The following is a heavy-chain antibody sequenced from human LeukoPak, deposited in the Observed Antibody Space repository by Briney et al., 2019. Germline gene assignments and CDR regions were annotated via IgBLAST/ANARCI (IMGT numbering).Heavy chain of an antibody. V-gene: IGHV1-46*01. CDR2: INPTSGDT. Sequence: ASVKVSCKASGYTFTSYYVHWVRQAPGQGLQWMGIINPTSGDTNYAQKFQGRVTMTRDMSTSTVYMELSSLRSEDTAVYYCARYGFSSVWQGGWHAFDIWGHGTMVIVPS. J-gene: IGHJ3*02. CDR1: GYTFTSYY. D-gene: IGHD6-25*01. CDR3: ARYGFSSVWQGGWHAFDI.